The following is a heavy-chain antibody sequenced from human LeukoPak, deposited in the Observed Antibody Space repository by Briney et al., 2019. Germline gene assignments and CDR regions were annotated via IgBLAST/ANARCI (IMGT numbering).Heavy chain of an antibody. J-gene: IGHJ4*02. CDR1: GFTFSSYG. CDR2: IWNDGSKK. V-gene: IGHV3-33*01. D-gene: IGHD2-2*01. Sequence: GGSLRLSCAASGFTFSSYGMHWVRQTPGKGLEWVAVIWNDGSKKYYADSVKGRFTISRDNARNTLYLQLSSLRAEDSAVYYCARDTFQPGLIDSWGQGTLVTVSS. CDR3: ARDTFQPGLIDS.